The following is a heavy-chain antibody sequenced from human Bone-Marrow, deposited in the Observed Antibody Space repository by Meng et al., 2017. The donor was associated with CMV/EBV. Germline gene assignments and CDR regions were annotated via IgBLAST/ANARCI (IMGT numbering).Heavy chain of an antibody. J-gene: IGHJ3*02. V-gene: IGHV3-23*01. D-gene: IGHD1-26*01. Sequence: GESLKISCAASGFTFDDYGMSWVRQAPGKGLEWVSAISGSGGSTYYADSVKGRFTISRDNSKNTLYLQMNSLRAEDTAVYYCAKVIELPAVFAFDIWGQGTMVTVSS. CDR1: GFTFDDYG. CDR2: ISGSGGST. CDR3: AKVIELPAVFAFDI.